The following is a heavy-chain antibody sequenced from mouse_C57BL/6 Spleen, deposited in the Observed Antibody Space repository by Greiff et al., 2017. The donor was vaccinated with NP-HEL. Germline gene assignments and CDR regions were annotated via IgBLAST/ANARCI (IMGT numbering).Heavy chain of an antibody. D-gene: IGHD4-1*01. Sequence: VQLQQSGAELVRPGASVTLSCKASGYTFTDYEMHWVKQTPVHGLEWIGALDPETGGTAYNQKFKGKAILTADKSSSTAYMELRSLTSEDSAVYYCTELGRFAYWGQGTLVTVSA. V-gene: IGHV1-15*01. CDR3: TELGRFAY. CDR1: GYTFTDYE. CDR2: LDPETGGT. J-gene: IGHJ3*01.